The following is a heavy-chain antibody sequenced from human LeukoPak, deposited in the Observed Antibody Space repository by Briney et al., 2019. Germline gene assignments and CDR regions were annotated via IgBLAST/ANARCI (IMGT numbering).Heavy chain of an antibody. V-gene: IGHV3-73*01. CDR3: TQSNY. CDR1: GFTFSGSP. CDR2: IRSKADNYAT. Sequence: GGSLRLSCAASGFTFSGSPILWVRQASGKGLEWVGRIRSKADNYATAYAASVQGRCTISRDDSKSTAYLQLNSLKTEDTAVYYCTQSNYWGLGALVTVSS. J-gene: IGHJ4*02.